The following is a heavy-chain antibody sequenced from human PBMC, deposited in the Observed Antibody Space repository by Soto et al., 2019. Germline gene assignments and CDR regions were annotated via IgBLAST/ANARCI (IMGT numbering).Heavy chain of an antibody. J-gene: IGHJ4*02. CDR2: IYYSGST. V-gene: IGHV4-59*08. CDR3: ARLGYYDSSGYFDY. CDR1: GGSISSYY. Sequence: SETLSLTCTVSGGSISSYYWSWIRQPPGKGLEWIGYIYYSGSTNYNPSLKSRVTISVDTSKNQFSLKLSSVTAADTAVYYCARLGYYDSSGYFDYWGQGTLVTVSS. D-gene: IGHD3-22*01.